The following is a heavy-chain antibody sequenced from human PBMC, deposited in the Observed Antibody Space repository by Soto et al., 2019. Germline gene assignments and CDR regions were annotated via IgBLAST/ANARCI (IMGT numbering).Heavy chain of an antibody. CDR2: IYYSGNT. J-gene: IGHJ4*02. CDR1: GDSISSGDYY. D-gene: IGHD6-13*01. V-gene: IGHV4-30-4*01. Sequence: SETLSLTCTVSGDSISSGDYYWSWIRQPPGKGLEWIGCIYYSGNTYYNPSLKSRFSISVDTSKNQFSLKLSSVTAADTAVYYCARVFKRYSSPPGPLEYRGLRTPVTVSS. CDR3: ARVFKRYSSPPGPLEY.